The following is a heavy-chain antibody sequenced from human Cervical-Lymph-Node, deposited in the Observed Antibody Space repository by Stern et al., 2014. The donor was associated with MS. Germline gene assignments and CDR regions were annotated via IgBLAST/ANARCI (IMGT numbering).Heavy chain of an antibody. V-gene: IGHV5-51*01. CDR3: ARRWGGSSSTLDS. D-gene: IGHD3-16*02. CDR1: GYSFANYW. Sequence: EMQLVESGAEVKKPGESLKISCKGSGYSFANYWIVWVRQMPGKGLEWMGVIYPGDSDTTYSPSFQGQVTISADKSISTAYLQGGSLKASDTAIYYCARRWGGSSSTLDSWGQGTLVTVSS. CDR2: IYPGDSDT. J-gene: IGHJ4*02.